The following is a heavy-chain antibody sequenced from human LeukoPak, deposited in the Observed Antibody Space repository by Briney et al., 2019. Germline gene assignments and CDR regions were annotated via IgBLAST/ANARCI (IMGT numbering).Heavy chain of an antibody. V-gene: IGHV5-51*01. CDR3: ARQVLARDAFDI. J-gene: IGHJ3*02. CDR2: IYPGDSDT. CDR1: GYSFTTYW. Sequence: GESLKISCKGSGYSFTTYWIGWVRQMPGKGLEWMGIIYPGDSDTRYSPSFQGQVTISADKSITTAYLQWNSLKASDTAMYYCARQVLARDAFDIWGQGTMVTVSS.